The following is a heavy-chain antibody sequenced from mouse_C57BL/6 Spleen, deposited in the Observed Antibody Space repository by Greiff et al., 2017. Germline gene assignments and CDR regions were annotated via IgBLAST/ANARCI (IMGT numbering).Heavy chain of an antibody. Sequence: QVQLKESGAELVRPGASVTLSCKASGYTFTDYEMHWVKQTPVHGLEWIGAIDPETGGTAYNQKFKGKAILTADKSSSTAYMELRSLTSEDSAVYYCTRDYYGWRFAYWGQGTLVTVSA. CDR1: GYTFTDYE. J-gene: IGHJ3*01. V-gene: IGHV1-15*01. CDR2: IDPETGGT. D-gene: IGHD1-1*02. CDR3: TRDYYGWRFAY.